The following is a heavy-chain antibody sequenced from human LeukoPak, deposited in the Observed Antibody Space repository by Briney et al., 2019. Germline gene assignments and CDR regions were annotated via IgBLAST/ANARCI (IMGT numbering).Heavy chain of an antibody. Sequence: GGSLRLSCAASGFTFSSSWMTWVRQAPGKGLEWVALIWYDGSNKNFADSVKGRFTISRDSSKDTLYLQMNSLRAEDTAVYYCARDLSFGSLDYWGQGTLVTVSS. V-gene: IGHV3-33*08. CDR1: GFTFSSSW. D-gene: IGHD1-26*01. CDR2: IWYDGSNK. J-gene: IGHJ4*02. CDR3: ARDLSFGSLDY.